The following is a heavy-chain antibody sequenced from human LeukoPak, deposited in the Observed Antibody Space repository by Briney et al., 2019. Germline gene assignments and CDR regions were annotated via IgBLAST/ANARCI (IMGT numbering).Heavy chain of an antibody. J-gene: IGHJ3*02. Sequence: ASVKVSCKASGYTFTSYAMHWVRQAPGQRLEWMGWINAGNGNTKYSQKFQGRVTITRDTSASTAYMELCSLRSEDTAVYYCARDSTGTDAFDIWGQGTMVTVSS. CDR1: GYTFTSYA. D-gene: IGHD1-1*01. CDR2: INAGNGNT. CDR3: ARDSTGTDAFDI. V-gene: IGHV1-3*01.